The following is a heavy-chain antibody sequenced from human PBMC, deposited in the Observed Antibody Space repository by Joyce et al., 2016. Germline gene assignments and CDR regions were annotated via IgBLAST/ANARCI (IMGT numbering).Heavy chain of an antibody. CDR3: AGDPTDGPLDC. CDR2: ITTNNGYP. V-gene: IGHV1-18*01. Sequence: QVQLVQSEIEVKQPGASVKVSCKASGYIFTRYGIAWVRQAPGQGLGWMGWITTNNGYPKYTQNLQGRVTVTTNTSTSTAYVELRSVRSDDTAVYCCAGDPTDGPLDCWGQGTLVTVSS. J-gene: IGHJ4*02. CDR1: GYIFTRYG.